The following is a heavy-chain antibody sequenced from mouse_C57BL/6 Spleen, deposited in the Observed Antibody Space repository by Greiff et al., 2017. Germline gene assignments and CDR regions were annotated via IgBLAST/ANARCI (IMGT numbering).Heavy chain of an antibody. D-gene: IGHD4-1*01. J-gene: IGHJ1*03. Sequence: QVQLQQPGAELVMPGASVKLSCKASGYTFTSYWMHWVKQRPGQGLEWIGEIDPSDSYTNYNQKFKGKSTLTVDKSSSTAYMQLSSLTSEDSAVYYCARLGPGYFDVWGTGTTVTVSS. CDR1: GYTFTSYW. CDR3: ARLGPGYFDV. V-gene: IGHV1-69*01. CDR2: IDPSDSYT.